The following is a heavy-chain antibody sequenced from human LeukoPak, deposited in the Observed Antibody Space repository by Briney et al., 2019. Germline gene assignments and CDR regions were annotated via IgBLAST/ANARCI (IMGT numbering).Heavy chain of an antibody. CDR3: AGDYGDYVLDY. D-gene: IGHD4-17*01. CDR1: GYTFTSYY. Sequence: ASVKVSCKASGYTFTSYYMHWVRQAPGQGLEWMGIINPSGGSTSYAQKFQGSVTMTRDTSTSTVYMELSSLRSEDTAVYYCAGDYGDYVLDYWGQGTLVTVSS. V-gene: IGHV1-46*01. J-gene: IGHJ4*02. CDR2: INPSGGST.